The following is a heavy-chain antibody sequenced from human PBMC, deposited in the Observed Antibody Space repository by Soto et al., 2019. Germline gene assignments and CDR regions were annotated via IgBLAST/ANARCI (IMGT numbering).Heavy chain of an antibody. J-gene: IGHJ4*02. CDR1: GGTFSNYA. V-gene: IGHV1-69*06. Sequence: QLVQSGAEVKKPGSSVKVSCKTSGGTFSNYAISWVRQAPGQGLEWLGGIIPFFGTPNYAQNFQGRVTITADKSTSTAYMELSSLRPDDTAVYYCAKDNGGYYSHFDSWGQGTLVTVSS. D-gene: IGHD3-3*01. CDR3: AKDNGGYYSHFDS. CDR2: IIPFFGTP.